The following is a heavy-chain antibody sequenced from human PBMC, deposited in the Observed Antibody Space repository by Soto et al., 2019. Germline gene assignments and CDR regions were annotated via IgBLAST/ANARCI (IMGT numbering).Heavy chain of an antibody. J-gene: IGHJ6*02. CDR2: INPNSGGT. V-gene: IGHV1-2*02. Sequence: GSVXVSFRSALYTFTFYYMHWWRQAPGQGLEGMGWINPNSGGTNYAQKFQGRVTMTRDTSISTAYMELSRLRSDDTAVYYCARDVDSRGDRDVWGQGTTVTVSS. CDR1: LYTFTFYY. CDR3: ARDVDSRGDRDV. D-gene: IGHD3-22*01.